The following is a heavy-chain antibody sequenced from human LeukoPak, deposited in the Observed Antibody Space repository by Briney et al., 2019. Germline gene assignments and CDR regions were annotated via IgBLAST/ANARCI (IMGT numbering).Heavy chain of an antibody. J-gene: IGHJ4*02. V-gene: IGHV4-34*01. CDR1: GGSISGYY. Sequence: SETLSLTCAVYGGSISGYYWSWIRQPRGKGLEWVGEIHYTGATSYNPSLKSRATISIETSKNQVSLKLSSVTAADTAIYYCTRGNILSGYCFDFWGQGALVTVSS. CDR3: TRGNILSGYCFDF. D-gene: IGHD3-9*01. CDR2: IHYTGAT.